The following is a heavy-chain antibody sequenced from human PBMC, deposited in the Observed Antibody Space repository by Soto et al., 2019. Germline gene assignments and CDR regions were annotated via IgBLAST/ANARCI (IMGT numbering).Heavy chain of an antibody. CDR1: GGSFSGYY. J-gene: IGHJ4*02. CDR2: INHSGST. CDR3: ARVEDYYDSSVDY. D-gene: IGHD3-22*01. V-gene: IGHV4-34*01. Sequence: QVQLQQWGAGLLKPSETLSLTCAVYGGSFSGYYWSWIRQPPGKGLEWIGEINHSGSTNYNPSLKSRVTISVDTSKNQFSLKLSSVTAADTAMYYCARVEDYYDSSVDYWGQGTLVTVSS.